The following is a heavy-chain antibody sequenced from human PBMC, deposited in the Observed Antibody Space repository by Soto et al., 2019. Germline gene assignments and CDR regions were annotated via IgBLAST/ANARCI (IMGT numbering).Heavy chain of an antibody. CDR2: ILVGGST. Sequence: GGSLRLSCAASGFICSSYDMSWVRQAPGKGLEWVSTILVGGSTHYEDSVKGRFTISRDGSKNTVYLQMNSLTAGDTTVYYCAKATATGGGAFDICGQGTMVTVSS. D-gene: IGHD2-8*02. CDR1: GFICSSYD. J-gene: IGHJ3*02. CDR3: AKATATGGGAFDI. V-gene: IGHV3-23*01.